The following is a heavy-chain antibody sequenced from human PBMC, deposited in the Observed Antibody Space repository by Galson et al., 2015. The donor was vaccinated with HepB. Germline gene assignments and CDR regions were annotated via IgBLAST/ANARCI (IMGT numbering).Heavy chain of an antibody. CDR3: ATYYYDSSGYAKDAFDI. CDR2: ISSSSSYI. D-gene: IGHD3-22*01. CDR1: GFTFSSYS. Sequence: SLRLSCAASGFTFSSYSMNWVRQAPGKGLEWVSSISSSSSYIYYADSVKGRFTISRDNAKNSLYLQMNSLRAEDTAVYYCATYYYDSSGYAKDAFDIWGQGTMVTVSS. V-gene: IGHV3-21*01. J-gene: IGHJ3*02.